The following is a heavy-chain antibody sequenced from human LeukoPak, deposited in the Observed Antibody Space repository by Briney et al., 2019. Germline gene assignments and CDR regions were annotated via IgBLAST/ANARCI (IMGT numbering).Heavy chain of an antibody. J-gene: IGHJ6*02. CDR3: ARDRVTIFGVVHYYGMDV. CDR1: GFTFSSYS. D-gene: IGHD3-3*01. Sequence: GGSLRLSCAASGFTFSSYSMNWVRQAPGKGLEWVSSISSSSGYIYYADSVKGRFTISRDNAKNSLYLQMNSLRAEDTAVYYCARDRVTIFGVVHYYGMDVWGQGTTVTVSS. V-gene: IGHV3-21*01. CDR2: ISSSSGYI.